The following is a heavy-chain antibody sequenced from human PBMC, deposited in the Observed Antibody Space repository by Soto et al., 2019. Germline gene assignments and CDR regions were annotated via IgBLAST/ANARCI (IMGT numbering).Heavy chain of an antibody. CDR3: AKDPIRHYFDWLLYGNYFDY. D-gene: IGHD3-9*01. J-gene: IGHJ4*02. Sequence: GGSLRLSCAASGFTFSSYGMHWVRQAPGKGLEWVAVISYDGSNKYYADSVKGRFTISRDNSKNTLYLQMNSLRAEDTAVYYCAKDPIRHYFDWLLYGNYFDYWGQGTLVTVSS. CDR1: GFTFSSYG. CDR2: ISYDGSNK. V-gene: IGHV3-30*18.